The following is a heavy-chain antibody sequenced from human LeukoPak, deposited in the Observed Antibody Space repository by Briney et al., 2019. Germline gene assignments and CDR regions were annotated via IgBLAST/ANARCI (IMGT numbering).Heavy chain of an antibody. J-gene: IGHJ5*02. V-gene: IGHV1-2*02. D-gene: IGHD5/OR15-5a*01. Sequence: ASVKVSCKASGYTFTTYYLHWVRQAPGQGLEWMGWINPNSGGTNYAQNFQGRVTMTRDTSISTAYMELSRLTSDGTAVYYCARGHTESVYDYGNWFNPWGQGTLVTVSS. CDR1: GYTFTTYY. CDR2: INPNSGGT. CDR3: ARGHTESVYDYGNWFNP.